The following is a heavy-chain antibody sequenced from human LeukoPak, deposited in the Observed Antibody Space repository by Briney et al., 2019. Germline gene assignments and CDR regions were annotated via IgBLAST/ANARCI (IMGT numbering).Heavy chain of an antibody. CDR1: GGSIRSYY. CDR2: ISETGSI. V-gene: IGHV4-59*08. D-gene: IGHD1-26*01. Sequence: SETLSLTCTVSGGSIRSYYWNWIRQPPGKGLEWIGYISETGSINYNSSLENRVTLSLDRTKNQISLNLTSATVADTPVYYCSRQDALGKFPPPYYMDVWGKGTAVIVS. CDR3: SRQDALGKFPPPYYMDV. J-gene: IGHJ6*03.